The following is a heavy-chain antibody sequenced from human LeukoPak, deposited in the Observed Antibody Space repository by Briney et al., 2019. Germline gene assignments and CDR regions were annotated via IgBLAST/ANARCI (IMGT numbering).Heavy chain of an antibody. CDR1: GGSIRGYY. CDR3: AVGATHYYMDV. Sequence: PSETLSLTCTVSGGSIRGYYWSWVRQPPGKGLEWIAYIYYSGSTNYHPSLKSRVTISLDTSKNQFSLKLSSVTAADTAVYYCAVGATHYYMDVWGKGTTVTVSS. V-gene: IGHV4-59*08. J-gene: IGHJ6*03. D-gene: IGHD3-16*01. CDR2: IYYSGST.